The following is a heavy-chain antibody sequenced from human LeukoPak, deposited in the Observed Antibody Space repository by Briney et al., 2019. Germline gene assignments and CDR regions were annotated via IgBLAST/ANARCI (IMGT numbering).Heavy chain of an antibody. D-gene: IGHD3-22*01. Sequence: GGSLRLSCAAPGFTFSSYAMSWVRQAPGKGLEWVSAISDSGGSTYYADSVKGRFTISRDNSKNTLYLHINNLRAEDTAVYYCAKDALESSGYYYVRWWYSDLWGRGTLVTVSS. J-gene: IGHJ2*01. CDR3: AKDALESSGYYYVRWWYSDL. V-gene: IGHV3-23*01. CDR2: ISDSGGST. CDR1: GFTFSSYA.